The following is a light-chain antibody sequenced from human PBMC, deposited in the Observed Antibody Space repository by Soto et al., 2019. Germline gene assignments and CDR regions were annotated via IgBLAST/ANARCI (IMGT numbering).Light chain of an antibody. Sequence: DIQMTQSPSTLSASVGDIVTITCRASQSIGSWLTWYQQKAGQAPKLLIYKASIVESGVLSRFSGSGSGTEFTLTVSSLQRDDSATYYCQQYSYFATFGQGNRVEVK. V-gene: IGKV1-5*03. CDR1: QSIGSW. J-gene: IGKJ1*01. CDR3: QQYSYFAT. CDR2: KAS.